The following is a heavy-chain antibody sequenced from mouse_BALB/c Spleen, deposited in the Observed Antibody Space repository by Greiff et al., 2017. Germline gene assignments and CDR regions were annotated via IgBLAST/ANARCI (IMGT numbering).Heavy chain of an antibody. CDR1: GFTFSNYW. Sequence: EVQLQESGGGLVQPGGSMKLSCVASGFTFSNYWMNWVRQSPEKGLEWVAEIRLKSNNYATHYAESVKGRFTISRDDSKSSVYLQMNNLRAEDTGIYYCTRDTMITPFADWGQGTLVTVSA. D-gene: IGHD2-4*01. J-gene: IGHJ3*01. CDR3: TRDTMITPFAD. CDR2: IRLKSNNYAT. V-gene: IGHV6-6*02.